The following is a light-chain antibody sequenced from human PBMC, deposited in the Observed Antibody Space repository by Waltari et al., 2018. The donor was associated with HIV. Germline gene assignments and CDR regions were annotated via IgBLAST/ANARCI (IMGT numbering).Light chain of an antibody. J-gene: IGLJ1*01. CDR2: LNSDGSH. CDR1: NGYSTYT. Sequence: QVVLTQSPSASASLGASVKLTCTLNNGYSTYTIAWHHQQPEKGPRYLMKLNSDGSHSKGDGIPDRFSGSSSGAERYLTISSLQSEDEADYYCQTWGTGIQVFGTGTKVTVL. CDR3: QTWGTGIQV. V-gene: IGLV4-69*01.